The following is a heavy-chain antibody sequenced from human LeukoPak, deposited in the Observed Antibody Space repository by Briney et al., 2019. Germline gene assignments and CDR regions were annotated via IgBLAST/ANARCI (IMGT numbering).Heavy chain of an antibody. V-gene: IGHV1-2*02. CDR1: GYTFTVNY. CDR3: ARGYGGGRFDY. D-gene: IGHD4-23*01. CDR2: INPDNGDT. J-gene: IGHJ4*02. Sequence: GASVKVSCKASGYTFTVNYMHWVRQAPGQGLEWMGWINPDNGDTNYAPKFQGRVTMTRDTSISTAYMELTRLRSDDTAVYYCARGYGGGRFDYWGQGTLVTVSS.